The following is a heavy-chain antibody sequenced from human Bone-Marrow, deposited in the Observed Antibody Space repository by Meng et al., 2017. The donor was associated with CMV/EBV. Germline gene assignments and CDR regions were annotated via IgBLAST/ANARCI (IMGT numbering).Heavy chain of an antibody. CDR2: IIPILGIA. CDR3: ARLVIVPAAILTWGYGMDV. J-gene: IGHJ6*02. V-gene: IGHV1-69*10. Sequence: SVKVSCKASGGTFSSYAISWVRQAPGQGLEWMGGIIPILGIANYAQKFQGRVTITADKSTSTAYMKLSSLRSEDTAVYYCARLVIVPAAILTWGYGMDVWGQGTTVTVSS. CDR1: GGTFSSYA. D-gene: IGHD2-2*01.